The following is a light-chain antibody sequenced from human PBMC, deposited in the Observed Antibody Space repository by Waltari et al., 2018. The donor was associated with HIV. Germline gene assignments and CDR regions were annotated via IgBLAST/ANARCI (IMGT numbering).Light chain of an antibody. CDR1: QSVSSSY. CDR2: GAS. Sequence: EFVLTQSPGTLSLSPGERATLSCRASQSVSSSYLAWYQQRPGQAPRLLIYGASSRAAGIPDRFTCSGSGTDFTLTISRLEPEDFAVYYCQHFDTSLPKYTFGQGTKLEIK. V-gene: IGKV3-20*01. J-gene: IGKJ2*01. CDR3: QHFDTSLPKYT.